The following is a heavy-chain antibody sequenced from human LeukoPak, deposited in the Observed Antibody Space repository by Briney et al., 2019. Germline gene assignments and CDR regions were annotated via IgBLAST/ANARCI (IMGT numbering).Heavy chain of an antibody. CDR3: ATEARVSGNYYYGMDV. D-gene: IGHD3-16*01. CDR2: FDPEDGET. V-gene: IGHV1-24*01. Sequence: SVKVSCKVSGYTLTELSMHWVRQAPGKGLEWMGGFDPEDGETIYAQKFQGRATMTEDTSTDTAYMELSSLRSEDTAVYYCATEARVSGNYYYGMDVWGQGTTVTVSS. CDR1: GYTLTELS. J-gene: IGHJ6*02.